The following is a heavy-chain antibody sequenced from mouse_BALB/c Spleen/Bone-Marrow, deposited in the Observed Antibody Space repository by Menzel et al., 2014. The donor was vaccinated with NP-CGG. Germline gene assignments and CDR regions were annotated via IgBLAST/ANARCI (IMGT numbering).Heavy chain of an antibody. CDR1: GFTFSSYA. J-gene: IGHJ2*01. V-gene: IGHV5-6-5*01. Sequence: EVKLMESGGGLVKPGGSLKLSCAASGFTFSSYAMSWVRQTPEKRLEWVASISSGGSTYYPDSVKGRFTISRDNARNILYLQMSSLRPEDTAMYYCARGIDYWGQGTTLTVSS. CDR3: ARGIDY. CDR2: ISSGGST.